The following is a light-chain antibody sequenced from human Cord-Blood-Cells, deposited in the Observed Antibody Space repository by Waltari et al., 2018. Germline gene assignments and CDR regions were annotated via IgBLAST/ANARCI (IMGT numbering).Light chain of an antibody. CDR3: SSYTSSSTWV. Sequence: QSALTQPAYVSGSPGQSITISGTGTTADVGGYHCVSWSQHHPGKAPKRRIYDVSNRPSGVSNRFSGSKSGNTASRTISGLQAEDEADYYCSSYTSSSTWVFGGGTKLTV. V-gene: IGLV2-14*03. CDR1: TADVGGYHC. CDR2: DVS. J-gene: IGLJ3*02.